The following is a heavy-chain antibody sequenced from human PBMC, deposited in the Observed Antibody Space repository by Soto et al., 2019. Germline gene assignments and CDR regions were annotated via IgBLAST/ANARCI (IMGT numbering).Heavy chain of an antibody. J-gene: IGHJ4*02. Sequence: SETLSLTCTVSGGSISSYYWSWIRQPPGKGLEWIGYIYYSGSTNYNPSLKSRVTISVDTSKNQFSLKLSSVTAADTAVYYCARHFVGPDYWGQGTLVTVSS. D-gene: IGHD2-15*01. CDR3: ARHFVGPDY. CDR2: IYYSGST. V-gene: IGHV4-59*08. CDR1: GGSISSYY.